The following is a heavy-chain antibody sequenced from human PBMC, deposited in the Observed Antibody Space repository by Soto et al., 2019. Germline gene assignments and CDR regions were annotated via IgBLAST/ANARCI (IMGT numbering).Heavy chain of an antibody. CDR3: ATGSGWYGPEYGMDV. J-gene: IGHJ6*02. CDR2: FDPEDGET. CDR1: GYTLTELS. D-gene: IGHD6-19*01. Sequence: ASVKVSCKVSGYTLTELSMHWVRQAPGKGLEWMGGFDPEDGETIYAQKFQGRVTMTEDTSTDTAYMELSSLRSEDTAVYYGATGSGWYGPEYGMDVWGQGTTVTVSS. V-gene: IGHV1-24*01.